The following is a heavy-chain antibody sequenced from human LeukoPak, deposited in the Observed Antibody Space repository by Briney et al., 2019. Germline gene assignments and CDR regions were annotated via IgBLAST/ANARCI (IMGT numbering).Heavy chain of an antibody. CDR1: GFTFNSYA. CDR3: AKDRDTAMVSYYYDGMDV. CDR2: ISGSGGST. J-gene: IGHJ6*04. V-gene: IGHV3-23*01. Sequence: GGSLRLSCAASGFTFNSYAMSWVRQAPGKGLEWVSVISGSGGSTYYADSVKGRFTISRDNSKNTLYLQMNSLRAEDTAVYYCAKDRDTAMVSYYYDGMDVWGKGTTVTVSS. D-gene: IGHD5-18*01.